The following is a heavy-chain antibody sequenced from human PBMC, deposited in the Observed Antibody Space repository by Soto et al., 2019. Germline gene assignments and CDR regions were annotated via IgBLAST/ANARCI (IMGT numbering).Heavy chain of an antibody. CDR2: ISGRGGST. J-gene: IGHJ4*02. V-gene: IGHV3-23*01. D-gene: IGHD1-26*01. CDR1: GFTFSSYA. Sequence: EVQLLESGGGLVQPGGSLRLSCAASGFTFSSYAMSWVRQAPGKGLEWVSAISGRGGSTYYADSVKGRFTISRDNSKNTLYLQMNSLRAEDTAVYYCAKDRIRDSKGGISDYWGQGTLVTVSS. CDR3: AKDRIRDSKGGISDY.